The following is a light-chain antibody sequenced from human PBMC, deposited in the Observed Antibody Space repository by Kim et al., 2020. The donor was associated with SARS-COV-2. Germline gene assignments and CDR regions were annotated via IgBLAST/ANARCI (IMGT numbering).Light chain of an antibody. CDR3: QQYNKWPWT. CDR2: GAS. Sequence: EILMTQSPVNVSVSPGERATLSCRASQSVSSNLAWYQQKPGQAPRLLIYGASTRATGIPARFSVSGSGTEFTLTISSVQSEDFAVYYCQQYNKWPWTFGQGTKVDIK. CDR1: QSVSSN. J-gene: IGKJ1*01. V-gene: IGKV3-15*01.